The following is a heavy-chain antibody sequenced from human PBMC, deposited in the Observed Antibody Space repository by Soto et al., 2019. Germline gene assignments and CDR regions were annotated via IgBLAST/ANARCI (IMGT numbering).Heavy chain of an antibody. V-gene: IGHV4-34*01. CDR3: ARGSNYDDSTVYCFDY. Sequence: SETLSLTCAVYGGSFSGYYWSWIRQPPGKGLEWIGEINHSGSTNYNTSFKSRVTISVDTSKKHFSLKLSSVTAAHTAVYYWARGSNYDDSTVYCFDYWGQGTLVTVSS. J-gene: IGHJ4*02. D-gene: IGHD3-22*01. CDR2: INHSGST. CDR1: GGSFSGYY.